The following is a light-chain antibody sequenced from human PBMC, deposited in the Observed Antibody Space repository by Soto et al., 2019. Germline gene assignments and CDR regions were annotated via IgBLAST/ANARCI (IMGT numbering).Light chain of an antibody. Sequence: EIVLTQSPATLSLSQGERAPFSSRASKSVSPFLAWYQQRPGQAPRLLIYDASYRATDIPPRFSGSGSGTDFTLTISSLEPEDFAVYYCQQRRSWPPTITFGQGTRLDIK. CDR1: KSVSPF. J-gene: IGKJ5*01. CDR2: DAS. V-gene: IGKV3-11*01. CDR3: QQRRSWPPTIT.